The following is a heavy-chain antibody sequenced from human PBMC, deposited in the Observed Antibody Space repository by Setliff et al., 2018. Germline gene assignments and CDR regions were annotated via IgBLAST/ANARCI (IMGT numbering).Heavy chain of an antibody. CDR3: VRTQCTATSCFYLPY. J-gene: IGHJ4*02. V-gene: IGHV4-30-4*01. D-gene: IGHD2-2*01. CDR1: GASVSSFYYY. CDR2: ISHAVSA. Sequence: SETLSLTCNVSGASVSSFYYYWAWIRQPPGKCLEYIGHISHAVSASYSPSLKSRLSISADTSKNQFSLKLTSVTAADTAVYYCVRTQCTATSCFYLPYWGQGTVVTVSS.